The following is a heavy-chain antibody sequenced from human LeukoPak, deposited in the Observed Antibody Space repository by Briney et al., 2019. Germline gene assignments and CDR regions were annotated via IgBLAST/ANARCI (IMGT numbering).Heavy chain of an antibody. CDR1: GFTFRKNW. V-gene: IGHV3-7*01. D-gene: IGHD4-17*01. J-gene: IGHJ4*02. CDR2: INDDGKEE. Sequence: PGGSLRLSCAASGFTFRKNWMTWVRQAPGKGLEWVANINDDGKEEKYVDSVKGRFTIPRDNVRNSLFLQLNSLRVEDTAIYYCARDPEYGALNSWGRGTLVRVSS. CDR3: ARDPEYGALNS.